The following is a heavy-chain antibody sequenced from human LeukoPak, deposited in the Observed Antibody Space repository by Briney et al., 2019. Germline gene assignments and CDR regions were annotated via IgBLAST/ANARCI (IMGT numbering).Heavy chain of an antibody. J-gene: IGHJ4*02. V-gene: IGHV4-39*07. Sequence: ESSETLSLTCTVSGGSISSYYWGWIRQPPGKGLEWIGSIYYSVTTYYNPSLKSRVTISVDTSKNQFSLKLNSVTAADTAVYYCARDRLRWPKIDYWGQGTLVTVSS. CDR2: IYYSVTT. D-gene: IGHD4-23*01. CDR3: ARDRLRWPKIDY. CDR1: GGSISSYY.